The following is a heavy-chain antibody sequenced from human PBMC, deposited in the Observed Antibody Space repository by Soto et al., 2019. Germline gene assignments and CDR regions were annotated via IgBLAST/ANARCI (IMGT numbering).Heavy chain of an antibody. CDR1: GFPISILW. D-gene: IGHD2-2*01. V-gene: IGHV3-74*01. J-gene: IGHJ6*02. Sequence: GGSVRLSCAASGFPISILWMHLVRRAPGKGLVWVSRIKSDGSSTSYADSVKGRFTISRDNAKNTLYLQMNSLRAEDTAVYYCAREAPPAAKTPESLTDVWGQGTTFTIFS. CDR2: IKSDGSST. CDR3: AREAPPAAKTPESLTDV.